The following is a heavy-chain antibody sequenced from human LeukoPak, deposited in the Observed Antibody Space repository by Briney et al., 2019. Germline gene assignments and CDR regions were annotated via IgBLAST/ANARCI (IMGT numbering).Heavy chain of an antibody. CDR2: MNPNSGNT. J-gene: IGHJ5*02. V-gene: IGHV1-8*02. Sequence: ASVKVSCKASGYTFTGYYMHWVRQTTGQGLEWMGWMNPNSGNTGYAQKFQGRVTMTRNTSISTAYMELSSLRSEGTAVYYCARDLSSWGQGTLVTVSS. CDR1: GYTFTGYY. CDR3: ARDLSS.